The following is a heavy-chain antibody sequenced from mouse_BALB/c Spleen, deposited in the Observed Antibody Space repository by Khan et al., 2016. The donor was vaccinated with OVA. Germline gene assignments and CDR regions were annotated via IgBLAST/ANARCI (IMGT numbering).Heavy chain of an antibody. CDR2: ISYSGNT. J-gene: IGHJ2*01. CDR3: AREDLTLDY. D-gene: IGHD4-1*01. CDR1: GYSITNDYA. Sequence: EVQLQESGPGLVKPSQSLSLTCTVTGYSITNDYAWNWIRQFPGNKLEWMGYISYSGNTGYNPSLKSRIYIPRDTSKNQFFLQLNSVTTEDTATYDCAREDLTLDYWGQGTTLTVSS. V-gene: IGHV3-2*02.